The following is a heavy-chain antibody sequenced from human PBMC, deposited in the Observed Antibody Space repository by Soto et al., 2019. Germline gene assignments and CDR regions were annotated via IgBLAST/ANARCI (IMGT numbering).Heavy chain of an antibody. V-gene: IGHV1-69*12. CDR2: IIPIFGTA. D-gene: IGHD6-25*01. CDR1: GGTFSSYA. Sequence: QVQLVQSGAEVKKPGSSVKVSCKASGGTFSSYAISWVRQAPGQGLEWMGGIIPIFGTANYAQKFQGRVPITVDESTSTVYMELSRLRSEDRGVYYGARRTGQRFAGYCYGMDGWGQGTTVTVS. CDR3: ARRTGQRFAGYCYGMDG. J-gene: IGHJ6*02.